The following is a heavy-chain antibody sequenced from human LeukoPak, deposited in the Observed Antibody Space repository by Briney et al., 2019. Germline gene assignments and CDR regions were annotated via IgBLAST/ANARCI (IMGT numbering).Heavy chain of an antibody. D-gene: IGHD3-9*01. CDR1: GFTFSSYG. J-gene: IGHJ6*02. CDR2: ISYNGSNK. Sequence: PGWSLRLSCAASGFTFSSYGMHWVRQAPGKGLEWVAVISYNGSNKYYADSVKGRFTISRDNSKNTLYLQMNSLRAEDTAVYYCASAMDCDSSAGYYYVMDVWGQGTTVTVSS. V-gene: IGHV3-30*03. CDR3: ASAMDCDSSAGYYYVMDV.